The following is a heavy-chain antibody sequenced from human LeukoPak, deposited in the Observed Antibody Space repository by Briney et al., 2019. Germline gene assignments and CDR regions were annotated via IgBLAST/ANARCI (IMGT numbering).Heavy chain of an antibody. D-gene: IGHD2-15*01. CDR1: GGSISSYY. CDR3: ARVECSGGSCYPIYYYYYMDV. V-gene: IGHV4-59*01. J-gene: IGHJ6*03. Sequence: SETLSLTCTVSGGSISSYYWSWIRQPPGKGLEWIGNIYNNGSTNYNASLKSRVTISVDTSKNQISLKLSSVIAADTAVYYCARVECSGGSCYPIYYYYYMDVWGKGTTVTVSS. CDR2: IYNNGST.